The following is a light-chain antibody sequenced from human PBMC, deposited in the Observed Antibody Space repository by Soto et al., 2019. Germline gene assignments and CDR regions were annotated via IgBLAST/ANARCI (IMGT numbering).Light chain of an antibody. Sequence: EIVMTQSPATLSVSPGERATLSCRASQTVSSNYLAWCQQRPGQAPRLLIYDASDRATGIPDRFSGSGSGTDFTLTISRLEPEDFAVYYCHQYASSPQTFGQGTKVDIK. CDR1: QTVSSNY. CDR2: DAS. CDR3: HQYASSPQT. J-gene: IGKJ1*01. V-gene: IGKV3-20*01.